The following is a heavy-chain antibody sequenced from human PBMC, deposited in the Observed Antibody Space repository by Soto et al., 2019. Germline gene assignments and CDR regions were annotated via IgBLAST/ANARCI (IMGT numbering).Heavy chain of an antibody. CDR3: ARQGPSYYQIWYFDL. CDR1: GGSISSSSYY. V-gene: IGHV4-39*01. D-gene: IGHD3-10*01. J-gene: IGHJ2*01. CDR2: IYYSGST. Sequence: QLQLQESGPGLVKPSETLSLTCTVSGGSISSSSYYWGWIRQPPGKGLEWIGSIYYSGSTYYNPSPKSRVTISVATSKNQSSLKLSSVTAADTAVYYCARQGPSYYQIWYFDLWGRGTLVTVSS.